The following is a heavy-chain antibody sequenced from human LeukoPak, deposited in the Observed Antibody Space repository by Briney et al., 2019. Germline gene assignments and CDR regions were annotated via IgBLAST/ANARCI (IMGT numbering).Heavy chain of an antibody. J-gene: IGHJ4*02. CDR2: ISYDGSNK. V-gene: IGHV3-30*01. CDR3: ARDFFSYYGSGSYYNAPSYFDY. D-gene: IGHD3-10*01. CDR1: GFTFSSYA. Sequence: GGSLRLSCAASGFTFSSYAMHWVRQAPGKGLEWVAVISYDGSNKYYADSVKGRFTISRDNSKNTLYLQMNSLRAEDTAVYYCARDFFSYYGSGSYYNAPSYFDYWGQGTLDTVSS.